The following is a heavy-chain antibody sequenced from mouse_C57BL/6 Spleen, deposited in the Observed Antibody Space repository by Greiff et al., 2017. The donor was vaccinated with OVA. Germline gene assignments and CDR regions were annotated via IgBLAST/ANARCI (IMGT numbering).Heavy chain of an antibody. J-gene: IGHJ1*03. D-gene: IGHD1-3*01. CDR3: ARYRVNSWYFDV. Sequence: EVKRVESGGGLVQPGGSLSLSCAASGFTFTDYYMSWVRQPPGKALEWLGFIRNKANGYTTEYSASVKGRFTISRDNSQSILYLQMNALRAEDSATYYWARYRVNSWYFDVWGTGTTVTVSS. CDR1: GFTFTDYY. V-gene: IGHV7-3*01. CDR2: IRNKANGYTT.